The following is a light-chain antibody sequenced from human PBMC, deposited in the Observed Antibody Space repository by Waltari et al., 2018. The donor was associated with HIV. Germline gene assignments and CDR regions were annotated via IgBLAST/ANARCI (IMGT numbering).Light chain of an antibody. CDR3: VVWDARLNGLV. CDR1: SSNIGSDA. V-gene: IGLV1-44*01. CDR2: SND. J-gene: IGLJ2*01. Sequence: QSVLTQPPSASGTPGQRVTISCSGSSSNIGSDAVNWYQQFPGTAPKDLIYSNDQRPSGVPDRFSGSKSGTSASLAINGLQSEDEADYYCVVWDARLNGLVFGGGTKLTVL.